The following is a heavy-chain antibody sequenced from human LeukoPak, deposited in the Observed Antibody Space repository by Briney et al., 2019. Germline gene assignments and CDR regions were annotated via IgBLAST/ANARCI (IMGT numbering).Heavy chain of an antibody. CDR3: AKADYYYYMDV. CDR1: KFIFEDYG. CDR2: ISSSGGST. V-gene: IGHV3-23*01. Sequence: GGSLRLSCGPSKFIFEDYGMSWVRQAPGKGLEWVSAISSSGGSTYYADSVKGRFTISRDNSKNTLYLQRNSLRAEDTAVYYCAKADYYYYMDVWGKGTTVTVSS. J-gene: IGHJ6*03.